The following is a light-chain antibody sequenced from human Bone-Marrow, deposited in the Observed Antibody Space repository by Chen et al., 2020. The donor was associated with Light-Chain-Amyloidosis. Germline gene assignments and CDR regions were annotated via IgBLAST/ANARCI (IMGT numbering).Light chain of an antibody. J-gene: IGKJ3*01. Sequence: EIVLTQSPATLSVSPGDRANLSCRANQNLGSILAWYQQKPGQSPRLLFYGASVRVTGTPARFSGSGYGTEFTLTISSLQSEDFAVYYCQQNTHWPFSFGPGTKVEI. CDR2: GAS. V-gene: IGKV3-15*01. CDR3: QQNTHWPFS. CDR1: QNLGSI.